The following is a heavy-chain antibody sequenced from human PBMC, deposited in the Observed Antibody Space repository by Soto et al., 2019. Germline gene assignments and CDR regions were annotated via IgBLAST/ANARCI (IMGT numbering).Heavy chain of an antibody. V-gene: IGHV3-7*03. D-gene: IGHD2-15*01. CDR1: GFTFNNYW. CDR3: ARGTPTPGLDY. CDR2: INQDGSQT. Sequence: GRSLGLSCAASGFTFNNYWMNWVRQSPGKGLEWVANINQDGSQTNYVDSVKGRFTISRDNAKNSLYLQMNSLRAEDTAVYYCARGTPTPGLDYWGQGTLVTVSS. J-gene: IGHJ4*02.